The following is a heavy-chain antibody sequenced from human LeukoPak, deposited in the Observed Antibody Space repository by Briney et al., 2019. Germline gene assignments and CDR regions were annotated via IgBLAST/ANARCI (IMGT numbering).Heavy chain of an antibody. V-gene: IGHV3-33*01. Sequence: TGGSLRLSCAASGFTFSSYGMHWVRRAPGKGLEWVAVIWYDGSNKYYADSVKGRFTISRDNSKNTLYLQMNSLRAEDTAVYYCARESGNYYFDYWGQGTLVTVSS. J-gene: IGHJ4*02. CDR1: GFTFSSYG. CDR3: ARESGNYYFDY. D-gene: IGHD4-23*01. CDR2: IWYDGSNK.